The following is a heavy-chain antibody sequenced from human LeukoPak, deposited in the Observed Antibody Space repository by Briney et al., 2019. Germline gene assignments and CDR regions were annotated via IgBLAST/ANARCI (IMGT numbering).Heavy chain of an antibody. CDR1: GGSFSGCY. D-gene: IGHD1-26*01. V-gene: IGHV4-34*01. J-gene: IGHJ4*02. CDR3: ARGWSGSYPFFDY. CDR2: INHSGST. Sequence: SETLSLTCAVYGGSFSGCYWSWIRQPPGKGLEWIGEINHSGSTNYNPSLKSRVTISVDTSKNQFSLKLSSVTAADTAVYYCARGWSGSYPFFDYWGQGTLVTVSS.